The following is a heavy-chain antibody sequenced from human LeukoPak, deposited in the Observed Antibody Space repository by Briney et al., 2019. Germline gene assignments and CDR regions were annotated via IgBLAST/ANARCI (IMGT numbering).Heavy chain of an antibody. CDR3: AREGAARRFDY. CDR2: INHSGST. D-gene: IGHD6-6*01. V-gene: IGHV4-34*01. Sequence: SETLSLTCAVYGGSFSGYYWSWIRQPPGKGLEWIGEINHSGSTNYNPSLKSRVTISVDTSKNQFSLKLSSVTAADTGVYYCAREGAARRFDYWGQGTLVTVSS. J-gene: IGHJ4*02. CDR1: GGSFSGYY.